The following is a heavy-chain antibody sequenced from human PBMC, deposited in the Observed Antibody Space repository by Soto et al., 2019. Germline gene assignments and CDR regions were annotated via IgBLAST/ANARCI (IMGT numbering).Heavy chain of an antibody. D-gene: IGHD3-10*01. J-gene: IGHJ4*02. CDR1: GFTFSTYA. CDR3: ANLVRGVTVDY. Sequence: GESLKISCAASGFTFSTYAMSWVRQAPGKGLEWVSSISDSGGSTYYADSVKGRFTISRDNSKNTLYLQMNSLRAEDAAVYYCANLVRGVTVDYWGQGTLVTVSS. CDR2: ISDSGGST. V-gene: IGHV3-23*01.